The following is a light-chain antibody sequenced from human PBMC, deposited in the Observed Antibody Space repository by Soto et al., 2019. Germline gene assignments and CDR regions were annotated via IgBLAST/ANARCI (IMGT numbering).Light chain of an antibody. CDR2: DAS. CDR1: QSVSSY. J-gene: IGKJ4*01. V-gene: IGKV3-11*01. CDR3: QDRSNWPLA. Sequence: EIVLTQSPATLSLSPGERATLSCRASQSVSSYLAWYQQKPGQAPRLLIYDASNRATGIPARFSGSGSGTDFTLTISSLEPEDFAVYYCQDRSNWPLAFGGGTKVEIK.